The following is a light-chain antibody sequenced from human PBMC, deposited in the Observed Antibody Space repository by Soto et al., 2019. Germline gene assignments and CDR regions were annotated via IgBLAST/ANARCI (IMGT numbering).Light chain of an antibody. CDR3: QQSYSTPRT. CDR2: AAS. CDR1: QSSSSY. Sequence: DIQMTQSPASLSASVGDRVTITCRARQSSSSYLNWYQQKPGKAPKILIYAASSLQSGVPSRFSGSGSGTDVTLTISSLQPEDFATYYCQQSYSTPRTFGQGTKVEIK. J-gene: IGKJ1*01. V-gene: IGKV1-39*01.